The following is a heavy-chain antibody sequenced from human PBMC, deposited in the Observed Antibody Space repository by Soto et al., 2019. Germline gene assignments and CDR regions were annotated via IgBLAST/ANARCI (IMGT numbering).Heavy chain of an antibody. CDR1: GFTFSNYA. J-gene: IGHJ4*02. CDR2: ISGGGGSA. Sequence: EVQLLESGGGLVQPGGSLRLSCAASGFTFSNYAMSWVRQAPGKGLEWVSGISGGGGSAYYADSVKGPFTTSRDNSKITLLPLMKRLTAVDIALDFCAHRGGADCHSGFEYWGQGPGVSVSS. CDR3: AHRGGADCHSGFEY. D-gene: IGHD2-21*02. V-gene: IGHV3-23*01.